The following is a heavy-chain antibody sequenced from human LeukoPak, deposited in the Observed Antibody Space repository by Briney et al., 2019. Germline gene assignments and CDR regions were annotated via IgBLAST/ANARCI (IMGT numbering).Heavy chain of an antibody. CDR3: AKGGIAAAGLQHWFDP. CDR2: ISWNSGSI. Sequence: PGRSLRLSCAASGFTFDDYAMHWVRQAPGKGLEWVSGISWNSGSIGYADSVKGRFTISGDNAKNSLYLQMNSLRAEDTALYYCAKGGIAAAGLQHWFDPWGQGTLVTVSS. V-gene: IGHV3-9*01. J-gene: IGHJ5*02. D-gene: IGHD6-13*01. CDR1: GFTFDDYA.